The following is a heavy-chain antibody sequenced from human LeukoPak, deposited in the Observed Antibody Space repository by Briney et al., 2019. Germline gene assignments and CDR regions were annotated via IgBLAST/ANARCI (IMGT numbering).Heavy chain of an antibody. CDR1: GYTLTELS. CDR2: LHPEDGET. Sequence: GASVKVSCKVSGYTLTELSMHWVRQAPGKGRERRGGLHPEDGETIYAKKFQGRVTMTEDQSTDTAYMEPSSLRSEDTAVYYCVTGSVDYYYYYMDVWGKGTTVTVSS. J-gene: IGHJ6*03. CDR3: VTGSVDYYYYYMDV. D-gene: IGHD3-10*01. V-gene: IGHV1-24*01.